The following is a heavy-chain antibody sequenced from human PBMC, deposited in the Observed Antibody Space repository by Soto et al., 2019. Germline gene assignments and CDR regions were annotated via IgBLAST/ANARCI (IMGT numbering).Heavy chain of an antibody. J-gene: IGHJ4*02. CDR2: ISAYNGNT. CDR1: GYTFTSYG. Sequence: GASVKVSCKASGYTFTSYGISWVRQAPGQGLEWMGWISAYNGNTNYAQKLQGRVTMTTDTSTSTAYMELRSLRSDDTAVYYCARDPYSSYYYGSGSSTFDYWGQGTRVTVS. CDR3: ARDPYSSYYYGSGSSTFDY. D-gene: IGHD3-10*01. V-gene: IGHV1-18*01.